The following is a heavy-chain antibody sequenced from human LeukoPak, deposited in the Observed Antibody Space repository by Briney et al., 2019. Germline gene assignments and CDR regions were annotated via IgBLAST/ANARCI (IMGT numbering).Heavy chain of an antibody. CDR2: ISYDGRTK. Sequence: GGSLRLSCAASGFTFTSYGMHWVRQAPGKGLEWVAVISYDGRTKYYADAMKGRFTISRDNSKNTLYLQMNSLRAEDTAVYFCAKDATSWYYFDYWREGALVTVSS. CDR3: AKDATSWYYFDY. D-gene: IGHD2-2*01. V-gene: IGHV3-30*18. J-gene: IGHJ4*02. CDR1: GFTFTSYG.